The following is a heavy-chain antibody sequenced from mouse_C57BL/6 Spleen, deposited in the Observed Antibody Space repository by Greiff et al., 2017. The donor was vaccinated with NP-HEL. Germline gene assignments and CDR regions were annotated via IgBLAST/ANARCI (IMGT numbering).Heavy chain of an antibody. Sequence: LVESGAELARPGASVKLSCKASGYTFTSYGISWVKQRTGQGLEWIGEIYPRSGNTYYNEKFKGKATLTADKSSSTAYMELRSLTSEDSAVYFCARSDYVYAMDYWGQGTSVTVSS. D-gene: IGHD2-4*01. CDR1: GYTFTSYG. J-gene: IGHJ4*01. CDR3: ARSDYVYAMDY. V-gene: IGHV1-81*01. CDR2: IYPRSGNT.